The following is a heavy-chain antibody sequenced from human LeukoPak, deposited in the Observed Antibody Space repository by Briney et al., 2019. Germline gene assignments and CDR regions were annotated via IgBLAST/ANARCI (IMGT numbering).Heavy chain of an antibody. CDR3: ARSRYSGYDYSSCAY. J-gene: IGHJ4*02. CDR2: ISYDGSDK. CDR1: GFTFRNNW. D-gene: IGHD5-12*01. V-gene: IGHV3-30*03. Sequence: GGSLRLSCAASGFTFRNNWMSWVHQAPGKGLEWVAVISYDGSDKYYTDSVKGRFSISRDSSKNTLYLQMNSLRAEDTAVYYCARSRYSGYDYSSCAYWGQGTLVTVSS.